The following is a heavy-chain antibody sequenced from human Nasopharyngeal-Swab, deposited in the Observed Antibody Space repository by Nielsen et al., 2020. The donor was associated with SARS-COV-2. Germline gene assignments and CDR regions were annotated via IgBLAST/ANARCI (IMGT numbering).Heavy chain of an antibody. CDR1: GYTFTSYA. J-gene: IGHJ3*02. Sequence: ASVKVSCKASGYTFTSYAMHWVRQAPGQRLEWMGWINAGNGNTKYSQKFQGRVTITRDTSASTAYMELSSLRSDDTAVYYCAREVLLTMIVVGGAFDIWGQGTMVTVSS. V-gene: IGHV1-3*01. CDR3: AREVLLTMIVVGGAFDI. D-gene: IGHD3-22*01. CDR2: INAGNGNT.